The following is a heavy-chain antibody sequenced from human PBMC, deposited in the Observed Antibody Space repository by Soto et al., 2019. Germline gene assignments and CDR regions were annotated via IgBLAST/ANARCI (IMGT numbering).Heavy chain of an antibody. Sequence: QGQLVQSGAEVKMPGASVKVSCKASGYTFTRYGISWVRQAPGQGLEWMGWISGYNGDANYAQSFQGRVSMTIDTSTTTAYMELRTLTPDDTAVYYCAKNGHPPYYYYGLDVWGQGTTVTVSS. D-gene: IGHD2-8*01. CDR3: AKNGHPPYYYYGLDV. CDR1: GYTFTRYG. J-gene: IGHJ6*02. CDR2: ISGYNGDA. V-gene: IGHV1-18*01.